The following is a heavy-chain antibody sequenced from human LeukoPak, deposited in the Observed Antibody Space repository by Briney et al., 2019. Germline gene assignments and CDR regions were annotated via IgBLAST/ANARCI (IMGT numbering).Heavy chain of an antibody. CDR3: GAGILFLDY. CDR1: GFSFSTYG. CDR2: ISYDGSNK. J-gene: IGHJ4*02. V-gene: IGHV3-30*03. D-gene: IGHD3-3*01. Sequence: GRSLRLSCAASGFSFSTYGMHWVRQAPGKGLEWVALISYDGSNKYYADSVKGRFTISRDNSKNMLYLQMNSLKTEDTAVYYCGAGILFLDYWGQGTLVTVSS.